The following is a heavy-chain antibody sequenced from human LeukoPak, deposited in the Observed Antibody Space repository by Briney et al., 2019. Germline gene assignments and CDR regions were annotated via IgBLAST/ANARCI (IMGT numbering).Heavy chain of an antibody. J-gene: IGHJ5*02. V-gene: IGHV2-26*01. CDR3: ARIAVASRNWFDP. CDR2: IFSNDEK. CDR1: GGSISGYYW. Sequence: EALSLTCTVSGGSISGYYWSWIRQPPGKGLEWLAHIFSNDEKSYSTSLKSRLTISKDTSKSQVVLTMTNMDPVDTATYYCARIAVASRNWFDPWGQGTLVTVSS. D-gene: IGHD6-19*01.